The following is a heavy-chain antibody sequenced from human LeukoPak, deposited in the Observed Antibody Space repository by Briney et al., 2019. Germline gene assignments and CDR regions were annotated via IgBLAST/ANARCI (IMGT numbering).Heavy chain of an antibody. D-gene: IGHD6-13*01. CDR3: ARLAAGTRIVLDP. CDR2: INPNSGGT. Sequence: ASVKVSCKASGYTFTGYYMHWVRQAPGQGLEWMGWINPNSGGTNYAQKFQGRVTMTRDTSISTAYMELSRLRSDDTAVYYCARLAAGTRIVLDPWGQGTLVTVFS. V-gene: IGHV1-2*02. CDR1: GYTFTGYY. J-gene: IGHJ5*02.